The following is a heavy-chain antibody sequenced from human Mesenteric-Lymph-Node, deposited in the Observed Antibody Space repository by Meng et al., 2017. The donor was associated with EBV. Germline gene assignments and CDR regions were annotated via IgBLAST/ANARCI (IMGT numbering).Heavy chain of an antibody. CDR1: LGAYSVSIYY. V-gene: IGHV4-39*07. CDR2: IYYSGST. CDR3: ARDSLAVTTWEYFQH. Sequence: CPGLVQLLGTPSLSRAVSLGAYSVSIYYWCWIRQPPVKGLGWIGSIYYSGSTYYNPSLKSRVPISVDTSKNQFSLKLSSVTVADTAVYYCARDSLAVTTWEYFQHWGQGTLVTVSS. D-gene: IGHD4-17*01. J-gene: IGHJ1*01.